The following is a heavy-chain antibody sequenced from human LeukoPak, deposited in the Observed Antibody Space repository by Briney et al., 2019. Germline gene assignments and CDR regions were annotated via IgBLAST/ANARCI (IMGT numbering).Heavy chain of an antibody. Sequence: SETLSLTCTVSGGSISSGSYYWSWIRQPAGKGLEWIGRIYTSGSTNHNPSLKSRVTISVDTSKNQFSLKLSSVTAADTAVYYCAREAIAAAGLYWGQGTLVTVSS. CDR3: AREAIAAAGLY. J-gene: IGHJ4*02. CDR2: IYTSGST. V-gene: IGHV4-61*02. CDR1: GGSISSGSYY. D-gene: IGHD6-13*01.